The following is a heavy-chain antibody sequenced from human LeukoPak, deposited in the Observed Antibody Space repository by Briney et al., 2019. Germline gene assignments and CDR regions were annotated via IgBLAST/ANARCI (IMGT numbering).Heavy chain of an antibody. Sequence: PSETLSLTCIVSSYSISSGYFWGWIRQPPGKGLEWIGSIYHSGGTYYNPSLRSRVSISVDTSKNQFSLKLSSVTAADTAVYSCAGFTFFRGVITFDYWGQGTLVTVSS. J-gene: IGHJ4*02. V-gene: IGHV4-38-2*02. CDR3: AGFTFFRGVITFDY. CDR1: SYSISSGYF. D-gene: IGHD3-10*01. CDR2: IYHSGGT.